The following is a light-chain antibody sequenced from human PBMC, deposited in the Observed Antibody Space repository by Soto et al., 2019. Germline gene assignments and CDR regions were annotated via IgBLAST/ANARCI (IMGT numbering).Light chain of an antibody. CDR2: GAS. J-gene: IGKJ1*01. V-gene: IGKV3-20*01. CDR3: QQYGSSSWT. CDR1: QSISSSY. Sequence: EIVLTQSPGTLSLSPGKRATLSCRASQSISSSYLAWYQQRPGQAPRLLIYGASSRATGIPDRFSGSGSGTEFTLTISRLETEDFAVYYCQQYGSSSWTFGQGPKVDIK.